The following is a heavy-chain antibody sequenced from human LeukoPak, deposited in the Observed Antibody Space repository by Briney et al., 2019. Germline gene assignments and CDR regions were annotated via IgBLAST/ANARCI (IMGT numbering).Heavy chain of an antibody. J-gene: IGHJ4*02. CDR3: ASPVSGSSGWYYNY. V-gene: IGHV4-34*01. CDR1: GGSFSGYY. D-gene: IGHD6-19*01. CDR2: INHIRST. Sequence: SETLSLTCAVYGGSFSGYYWSWIRQPPGKGLEWIGEINHIRSTDYNTSLKSRVTISVDTSKNQFSMKLSSVTAADTAVYYGASPVSGSSGWYYNYWGQGTLVTVSS.